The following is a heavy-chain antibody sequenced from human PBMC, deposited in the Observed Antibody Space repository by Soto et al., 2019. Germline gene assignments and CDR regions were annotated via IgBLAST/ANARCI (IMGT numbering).Heavy chain of an antibody. CDR1: GGTFSSYA. CDR3: ARAYSPLGGNPSLFFDY. Sequence: SVKVSCKASGGTFSSYAISWVRQAPGQGLEWMGGIIPIFGTANYAQKFQGRVTITADKSTSTAYMELSSLRSEDTAVYYCARAYSPLGGNPSLFFDYWGQGTLVTVSS. CDR2: IIPIFGTA. V-gene: IGHV1-69*06. D-gene: IGHD2-15*01. J-gene: IGHJ4*02.